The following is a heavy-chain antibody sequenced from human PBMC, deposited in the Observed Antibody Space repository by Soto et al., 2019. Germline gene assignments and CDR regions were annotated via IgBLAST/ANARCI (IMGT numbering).Heavy chain of an antibody. CDR3: ARESEDLTSNFDY. CDR2: ISSTTNYI. J-gene: IGHJ4*02. CDR1: GFIFTRYS. Sequence: GGSLRLSCAASGFIFTRYSMNWVRQAPGKGLEWVSSISSTTNYIYYGDSMKSRFTISRDNAKNSLYLEMNSLRAEDTAVYYCARESEDLTSNFDYWGQGTLVTVS. V-gene: IGHV3-21*06.